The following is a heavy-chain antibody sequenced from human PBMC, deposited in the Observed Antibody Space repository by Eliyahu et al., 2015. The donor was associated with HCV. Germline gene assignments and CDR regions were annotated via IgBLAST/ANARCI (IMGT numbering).Heavy chain of an antibody. D-gene: IGHD6-13*01. CDR1: GFKLGSHT. CDR3: TRGRGAAAGGGFDP. V-gene: IGHV3-21*06. Sequence: VESGGSLVKPGGSLXLXCAASGFKLGSHTMNWXRQAPGKGLGWVASISSTSTYTNYADSVKGRFTVSRDNAKNFLYLEMASLRAEDSALYFCTRGRGAAAGGGFDPWGQGTLVTVSS. CDR2: ISSTSTYT. J-gene: IGHJ5*02.